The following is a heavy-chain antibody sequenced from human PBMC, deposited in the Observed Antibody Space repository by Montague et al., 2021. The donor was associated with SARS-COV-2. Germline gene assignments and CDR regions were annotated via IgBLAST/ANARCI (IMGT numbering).Heavy chain of an antibody. CDR3: AKDSHGWYVDYLAS. Sequence: STYYADSVKDRFTISRDNSKNMLYLQMNSLRADDTAVYYCAKDSHGWYVDYLASWGQGTLVTVS. J-gene: IGHJ4*02. CDR2: ST. D-gene: IGHD6-19*01. V-gene: IGHV3-23*03.